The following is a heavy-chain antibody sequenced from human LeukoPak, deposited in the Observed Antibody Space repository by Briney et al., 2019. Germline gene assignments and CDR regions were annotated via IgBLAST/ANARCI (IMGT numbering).Heavy chain of an antibody. CDR1: GFTFSSYW. CDR3: ARASKFGIWDYYYGMDV. Sequence: GGSLRLSCAASGFTFSSYWMSWVRQAPGKGLEGVANIKQDGSEKYYVDSGKGRFTISRDNAKNSLYLQMNSLRAEDTAVYYCARASKFGIWDYYYGMDVWGKGTTVTVSS. J-gene: IGHJ6*04. CDR2: IKQDGSEK. D-gene: IGHD3-16*01. V-gene: IGHV3-7*03.